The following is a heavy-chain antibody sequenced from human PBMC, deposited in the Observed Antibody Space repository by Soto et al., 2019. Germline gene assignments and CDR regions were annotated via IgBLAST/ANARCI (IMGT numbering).Heavy chain of an antibody. Sequence: SETLSLTCTVSGASISSGDYFWGWIRQSPGQGLQWIGYIYDSGSSYYNPSLKSRFTMSVDTSKNQFSLKLSSVTAADTAVYYCAREKGYISGPKNFDYWGQGTLVTVSS. CDR1: GASISSGDYF. J-gene: IGHJ4*02. D-gene: IGHD5-12*01. V-gene: IGHV4-30-4*01. CDR2: IYDSGSS. CDR3: AREKGYISGPKNFDY.